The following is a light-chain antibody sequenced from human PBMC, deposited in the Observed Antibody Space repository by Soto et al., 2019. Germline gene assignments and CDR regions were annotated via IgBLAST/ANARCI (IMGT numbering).Light chain of an antibody. CDR3: QQYNSYSWT. CDR1: QSISCW. V-gene: IGKV1-5*01. Sequence: DIQMTQSPSTLSASVGDRVTITCRASQSISCWLAWYQQKPGKAPKLLTYDASSLESGVPSRFSGSGSGTEFTLTISSLQPDDFATYYCQQYNSYSWTFGQGTKVEIK. J-gene: IGKJ1*01. CDR2: DAS.